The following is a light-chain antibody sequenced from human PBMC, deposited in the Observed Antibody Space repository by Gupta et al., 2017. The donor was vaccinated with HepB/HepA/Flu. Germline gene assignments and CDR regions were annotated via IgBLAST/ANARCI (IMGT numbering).Light chain of an antibody. V-gene: IGKV1-39*01. CDR3: QQSYSTGWT. Sequence: DIQMTQSPSSLSASVGDRVTITCRASQSISSYLNWYQQKPGKAPKLLIYAASSLQSGVPSRFSGSGSGTDFTLTISRLQPEDFATYYCQQSYSTGWTFGQGTKVEIK. CDR1: QSISSY. J-gene: IGKJ1*01. CDR2: AAS.